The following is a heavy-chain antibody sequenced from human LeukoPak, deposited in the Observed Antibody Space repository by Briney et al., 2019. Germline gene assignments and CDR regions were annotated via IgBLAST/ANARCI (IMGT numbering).Heavy chain of an antibody. CDR3: ARDATYYYGSGSYYGY. J-gene: IGHJ4*02. V-gene: IGHV3-11*01. CDR1: GFTFSDYY. D-gene: IGHD3-10*01. CDR2: ISSSGSTI. Sequence: GGSLRLSCAASGFTFSDYYMSWIRQAPGKGLEWVSYISSSGSTICYADSVKGRFTISRDNAKNSLYLQMNSLRAEDTAVYYCARDATYYYGSGSYYGYWGQGTLVTVSS.